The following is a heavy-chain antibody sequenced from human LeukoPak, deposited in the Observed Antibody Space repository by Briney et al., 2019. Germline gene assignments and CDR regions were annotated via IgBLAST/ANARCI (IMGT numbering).Heavy chain of an antibody. CDR2: ISGSGIST. D-gene: IGHD3-22*01. Sequence: GGSLRLSCAASGFTFSSYAMSWVRQAPGKGLQWVSAISGSGISTYYADSVRGRFTISRDNSKNTLFLQMNSLRAEDSAFYYCAKDIRYDSITPYYFDYWGQGTLVTVSS. J-gene: IGHJ4*02. CDR1: GFTFSSYA. CDR3: AKDIRYDSITPYYFDY. V-gene: IGHV3-23*01.